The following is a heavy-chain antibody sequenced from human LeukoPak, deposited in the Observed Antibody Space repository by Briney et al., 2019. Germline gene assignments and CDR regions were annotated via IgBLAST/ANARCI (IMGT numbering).Heavy chain of an antibody. CDR1: GFTFSTYA. J-gene: IGHJ4*02. V-gene: IGHV3-64*01. D-gene: IGHD2-21*02. Sequence: GGSLRLSCAASGFTFSTYAMHWVRQAPGKGLEYVSAINSNGGNTYYANSVKGRFTISRDNSKNTLFLQMDSLRIEDMAVYYCARDSVTAIVWGQGTLVTVSS. CDR3: ARDSVTAIV. CDR2: INSNGGNT.